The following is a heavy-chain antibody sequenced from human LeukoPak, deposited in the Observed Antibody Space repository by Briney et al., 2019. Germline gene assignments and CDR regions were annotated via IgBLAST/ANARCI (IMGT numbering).Heavy chain of an antibody. D-gene: IGHD3-22*01. CDR3: ARVMGYMIVHQFDY. Sequence: SQTLSLTCTVAGGSISIYYWSSTRQPPGKGLEWLGYIYYSGSTNYNSSFKSRVTISIDTSKNQFSLRLSSVTAAVTAVYYCARVMGYMIVHQFDYWGQGALVTVSS. CDR2: IYYSGST. V-gene: IGHV4-59*01. CDR1: GGSISIYY. J-gene: IGHJ4*02.